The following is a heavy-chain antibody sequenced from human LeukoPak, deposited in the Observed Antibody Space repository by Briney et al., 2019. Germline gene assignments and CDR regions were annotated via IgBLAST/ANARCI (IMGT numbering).Heavy chain of an antibody. J-gene: IGHJ3*02. CDR3: AREKGYGDYGDAFDI. CDR1: GFTFSSYE. Sequence: GGSLRLSCAASGFTFSSYEMNWVRQAPGQGLEWVSYISRSGSTICYAQSVKGRFTMSRDNAKNSVYLQMNSLRAEDTAVYYCAREKGYGDYGDAFDIWGQGTMVTVSS. V-gene: IGHV3-48*03. CDR2: ISRSGSTI. D-gene: IGHD4-17*01.